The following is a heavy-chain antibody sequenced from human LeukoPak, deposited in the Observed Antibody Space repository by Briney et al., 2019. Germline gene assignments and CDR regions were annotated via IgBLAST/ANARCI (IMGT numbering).Heavy chain of an antibody. Sequence: GGSLRLSCAASGFTFSSFSLTWVRQAPGKGLEWVSSISSSSSYIYYADSVKGRFTISRDNAKNSLYLQMNSLRAEDTAVYYCARDQGSYYDFWSGYPNWFDPWGQGTLVTVSS. J-gene: IGHJ5*02. D-gene: IGHD3-3*01. CDR2: ISSSSSYI. V-gene: IGHV3-21*01. CDR1: GFTFSSFS. CDR3: ARDQGSYYDFWSGYPNWFDP.